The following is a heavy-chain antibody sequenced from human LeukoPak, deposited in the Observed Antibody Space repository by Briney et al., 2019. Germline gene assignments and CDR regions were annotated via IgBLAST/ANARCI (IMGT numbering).Heavy chain of an antibody. Sequence: ASVKVSCKASGYTLSDYDINWVRQAPGQGLEYMGWINPNSLIPGYARKFRGRVTLTMATSIRTAYMELSGLTYDDTAIYYCARVKPVPTVSFDPWGQGTLVTVSS. V-gene: IGHV1-8*01. D-gene: IGHD4-17*01. CDR3: ARVKPVPTVSFDP. CDR2: INPNSLIP. J-gene: IGHJ5*02. CDR1: GYTLSDYD.